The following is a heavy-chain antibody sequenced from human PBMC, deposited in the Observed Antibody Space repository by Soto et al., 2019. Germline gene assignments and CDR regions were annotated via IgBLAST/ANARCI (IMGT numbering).Heavy chain of an antibody. CDR3: ARGGLGNDYSDY. CDR1: GFTFRRDC. Sequence: EVQLVESGGGLVQPGGSLRLTCAASGFTFRRDCMHWARQSPGVGLVWVSRIQGDGTITNYAVSVKGRFTTARDNAKNTVYLQMNSLTTEDTAVYYCARGGLGNDYSDYWGQGTLVTVSS. D-gene: IGHD3-10*01. V-gene: IGHV3-74*01. J-gene: IGHJ4*02. CDR2: IQGDGTIT.